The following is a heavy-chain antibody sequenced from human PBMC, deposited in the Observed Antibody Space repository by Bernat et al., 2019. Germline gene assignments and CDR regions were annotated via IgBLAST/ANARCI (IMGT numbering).Heavy chain of an antibody. D-gene: IGHD2-8*01. CDR1: GFTFSSYA. V-gene: IGHV3-23*01. CDR3: AKVKWGGVYCFDS. CDR2: IIGSGGTT. J-gene: IGHJ4*02. Sequence: EVQLLESGGGLVQPGGFLRLSCAASGFTFSSYAMNWVRQAPGKGLEWVSSIIGSGGTTYYADSVKGRFTISRDTSKNILYLQMNSLRAEDTAIYYCAKVKWGGVYCFDSWGQGTLVTVSS.